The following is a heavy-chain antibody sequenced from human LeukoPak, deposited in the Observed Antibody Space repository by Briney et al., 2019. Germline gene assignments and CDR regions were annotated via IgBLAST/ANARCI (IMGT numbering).Heavy chain of an antibody. CDR2: VYSSGST. CDR1: GGAISGYY. V-gene: IGHV4-4*07. J-gene: IGHJ4*02. D-gene: IGHD3/OR15-3a*01. CDR3: AGVGSGYDFFDY. Sequence: TSETLSLTCTVSGGAISGYYWSWIRQPAGKGLEWLGRVYSSGSTKYNPSLESRVTMSVDTSKNQFSLKLNFVTAADTAVYYCAGVGSGYDFFDYWGQGTLVTVSS.